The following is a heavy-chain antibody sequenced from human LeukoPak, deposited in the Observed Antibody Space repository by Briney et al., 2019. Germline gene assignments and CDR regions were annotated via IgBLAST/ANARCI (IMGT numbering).Heavy chain of an antibody. CDR1: GYTFTSYA. CDR3: ARTIVVVPAYGMDV. J-gene: IGHJ6*02. Sequence: ASVKVSCKASGYTFTSYAMNWVRQAPGQGLEWMGWINTNTGNPTYAQGFAGRFVFSLDTSVSTAYLQISSLKAEDTAVYYCARTIVVVPAYGMDVWGQGTTVTVSS. D-gene: IGHD2-2*01. V-gene: IGHV7-4-1*02. CDR2: INTNTGNP.